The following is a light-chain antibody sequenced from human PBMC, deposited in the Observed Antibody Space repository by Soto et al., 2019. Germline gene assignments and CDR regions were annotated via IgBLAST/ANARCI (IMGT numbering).Light chain of an antibody. CDR3: CSYAGSSTLYV. V-gene: IGLV2-23*01. CDR1: SSDVGSYNL. J-gene: IGLJ1*01. Sequence: QSALTQPASVSGSPGQSITISCTGNSSDVGSYNLVSWYQQHPGKAPKLMIYEGSKRPSGVSNRFSGSKSGNTASLTISGLQAEDEADYYCCSYAGSSTLYVFGPGTKLTVL. CDR2: EGS.